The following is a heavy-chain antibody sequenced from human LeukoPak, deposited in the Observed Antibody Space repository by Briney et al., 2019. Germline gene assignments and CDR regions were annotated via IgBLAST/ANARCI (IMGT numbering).Heavy chain of an antibody. D-gene: IGHD1-1*01. V-gene: IGHV3-23*01. CDR1: GFTFSTYT. CDR3: AKGTRYFDY. CDR2: ISGSGGST. Sequence: GGSLRLSCVASGFTFSTYTMNWIRQAPGKGLEWVSAISGSGGSTYYADSVKGRFTISRDNSKNTLYLQMNSLRAEDTAVYYCAKGTRYFDYWGQGTLVTVSS. J-gene: IGHJ4*02.